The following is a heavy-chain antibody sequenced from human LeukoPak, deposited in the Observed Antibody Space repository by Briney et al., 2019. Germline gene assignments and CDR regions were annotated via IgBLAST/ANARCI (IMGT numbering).Heavy chain of an antibody. V-gene: IGHV3-48*04. D-gene: IGHD6-6*01. CDR1: GFTLSTYW. J-gene: IGHJ3*02. CDR2: ISSSGNTM. CDR3: ARETSIVAPFDAFDI. Sequence: AGGFLRLSCAASGFTLSTYWMSWVRQAPGEGLEWVSYISSSGNTMYYADSVKGRFTISRDNAKNSLYLQMNSLRAEDTAVYYCARETSIVAPFDAFDIWGQGTMVTV.